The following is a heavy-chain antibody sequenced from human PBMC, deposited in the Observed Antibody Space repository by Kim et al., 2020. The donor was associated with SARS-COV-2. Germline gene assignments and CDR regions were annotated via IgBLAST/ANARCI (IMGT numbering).Heavy chain of an antibody. D-gene: IGHD5-12*01. CDR3: ARRCGYDYARAFDI. CDR2: IKQDGSEK. CDR1: GFTFSSYW. V-gene: IGHV3-7*01. J-gene: IGHJ3*02. Sequence: GGSLRLSCAASGFTFSSYWMSWVRQAPGKGLEWVANIKQDGSEKYYVDSVKGRFTISRDNAKNSLYLQMNSLRAEDTAVYYCARRCGYDYARAFDIWGQGTMVTVSS.